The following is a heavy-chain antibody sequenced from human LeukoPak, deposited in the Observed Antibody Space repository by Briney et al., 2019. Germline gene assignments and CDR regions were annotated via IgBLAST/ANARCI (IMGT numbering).Heavy chain of an antibody. CDR1: GYTFTSYG. V-gene: IGHV1-18*01. CDR2: ISTYNGNT. D-gene: IGHD6-19*01. Sequence: ASVKVSCKASGYTFTSYGITWVRQAPGQGLEWMGWISTYNGNTNYAQKFQGRVTMTTDTSTSTAYMELRSLRSDDTAVYYCARGIAVGGAEYFQHWGQGTLVTVSS. J-gene: IGHJ1*01. CDR3: ARGIAVGGAEYFQH.